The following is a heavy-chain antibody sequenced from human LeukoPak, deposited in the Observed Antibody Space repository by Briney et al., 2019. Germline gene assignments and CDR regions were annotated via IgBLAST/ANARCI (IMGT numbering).Heavy chain of an antibody. CDR3: ARAEYYYGSGSYYTYFDY. CDR2: ISSSSSYI. CDR1: GFTFSSYS. V-gene: IGHV3-21*01. J-gene: IGHJ4*02. Sequence: GGSLRLSCAASGFTFSSYSMNWVRQAPGKGLEWVSSISSSSSYIYYADSVKGRFTISRDNAKNSLYLQMNSLRAEDTAVYYCARAEYYYGSGSYYTYFDYWGQGTLVTVSS. D-gene: IGHD3-10*01.